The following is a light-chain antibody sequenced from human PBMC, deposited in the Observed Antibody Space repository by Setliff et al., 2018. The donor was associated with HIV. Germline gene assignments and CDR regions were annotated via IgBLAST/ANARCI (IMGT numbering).Light chain of an antibody. Sequence: QSVLTQPPSTSGTPGHRVIISCSGSHSNIGSNTVNWFQQLPGTAPKLLIYNNDQRPSGVPDRFSGSKSGTSASLAISGLQSEAEAEYYCAAWDVGLNAFYVCGTGTKVTVL. CDR3: AAWDVGLNAFYV. J-gene: IGLJ1*01. V-gene: IGLV1-44*01. CDR1: HSNIGSNT. CDR2: NND.